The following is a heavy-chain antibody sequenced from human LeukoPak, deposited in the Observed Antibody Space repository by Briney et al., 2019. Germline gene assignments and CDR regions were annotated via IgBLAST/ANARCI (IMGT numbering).Heavy chain of an antibody. Sequence: GGSLRLSCAASGFTFSYYSMNWVRQAPGKGLEWVSSISGSRSYIYYADSVKGRFTIARDNAKNSLYLQMNSLRAEDTAVYYCARGLADSSGYYPDYWGQGTLVTVSS. CDR2: ISGSRSYI. CDR3: ARGLADSSGYYPDY. D-gene: IGHD3-22*01. J-gene: IGHJ4*02. V-gene: IGHV3-21*01. CDR1: GFTFSYYS.